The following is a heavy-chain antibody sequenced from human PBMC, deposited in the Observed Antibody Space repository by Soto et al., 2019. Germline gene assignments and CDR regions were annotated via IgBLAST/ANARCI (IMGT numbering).Heavy chain of an antibody. Sequence: QVQLVESGGGLVQPGRSLRLSCAASGFTFSSYGMHWVRQAPGKGLEWVAVIWYDGSNKYYADSVKGRFTISRDNSKNTLYLQMNSLRAEDTAVYYCARDGYCSGGSCYSVPVFDYWGQGTLVTVSS. J-gene: IGHJ4*02. D-gene: IGHD2-15*01. CDR1: GFTFSSYG. V-gene: IGHV3-33*01. CDR3: ARDGYCSGGSCYSVPVFDY. CDR2: IWYDGSNK.